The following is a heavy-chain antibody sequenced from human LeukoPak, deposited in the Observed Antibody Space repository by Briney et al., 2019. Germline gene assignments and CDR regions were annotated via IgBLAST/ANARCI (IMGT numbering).Heavy chain of an antibody. CDR2: INHSGST. J-gene: IGHJ4*02. Sequence: PSETLSLTSAVHGGSFTGSYWSWIRQPPGKGLEWSGEINHSGSTNYNPSLKSRVSISVDTSKNQFSLKLSSVTAADTAVYYCARVGADFWSGYYTPWYFDYWGQGTLVTVSS. CDR1: GGSFTGSY. V-gene: IGHV4-34*01. CDR3: ARVGADFWSGYYTPWYFDY. D-gene: IGHD3-3*01.